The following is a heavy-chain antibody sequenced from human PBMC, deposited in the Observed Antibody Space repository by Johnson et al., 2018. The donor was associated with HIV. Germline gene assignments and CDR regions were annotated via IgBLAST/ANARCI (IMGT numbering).Heavy chain of an antibody. Sequence: VQLVESGGGLVQPGGSLRLSCAASGFTFSSYWMSWVRQAPGKGLEWVANIKQDGSEKYYVDSVKGRFTISRDNAKNSLYLQMNSLRAEGPAVYYCARDEVVSDYNFWSCYYMDAFDIWGQGTMVTVSS. CDR3: ARDEVVSDYNFWSCYYMDAFDI. CDR2: IKQDGSEK. D-gene: IGHD3-3*01. J-gene: IGHJ3*02. V-gene: IGHV3-7*01. CDR1: GFTFSSYW.